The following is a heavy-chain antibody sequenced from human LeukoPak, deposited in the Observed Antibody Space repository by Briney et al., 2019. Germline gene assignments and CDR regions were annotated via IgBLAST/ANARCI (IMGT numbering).Heavy chain of an antibody. Sequence: GGSLRLSCAVSGFAFGSEAMSWVRQSPARGLEWVASISPGGGTTYYADYVKGRFTISRDNSKNSLFVQMNSLRAEDTAVYFCAKARSGSANWALKIFDNWGQGTLVTVSS. CDR1: GFAFGSEA. V-gene: IGHV3-23*01. D-gene: IGHD1-1*01. CDR2: ISPGGGTT. J-gene: IGHJ4*02. CDR3: AKARSGSANWALKIFDN.